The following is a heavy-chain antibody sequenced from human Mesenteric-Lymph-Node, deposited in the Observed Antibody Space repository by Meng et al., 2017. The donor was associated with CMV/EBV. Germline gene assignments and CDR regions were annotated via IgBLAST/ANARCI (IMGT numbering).Heavy chain of an antibody. J-gene: IGHJ4*02. D-gene: IGHD3-10*01. V-gene: IGHV3-21*01. Sequence: GESLKISCAASGFTFSSYSMNWVRQAPGKGLEWVSSISSSSSYIYYADSVKGRFTISRDNAKNSLYLQMNSLRAEDTAVYYCASGITIHYWGQGTLVTVSS. CDR1: GFTFSSYS. CDR2: ISSSSSYI. CDR3: ASGITIHY.